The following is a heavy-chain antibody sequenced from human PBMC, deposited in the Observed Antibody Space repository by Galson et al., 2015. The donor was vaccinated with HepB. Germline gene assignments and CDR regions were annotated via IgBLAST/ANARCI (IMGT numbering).Heavy chain of an antibody. CDR1: GFTFRSYG. CDR2: IWYDGSKK. D-gene: IGHD1-20*01. Sequence: SLRLSCAASGFTFRSYGMHWVRRAPGKGLEWVAVIWYDGSKKYYADSVKGRFTISRDNSKNTLSLQMNSLRAEDTAVYYCARDDGVTGPDCWGQGTLVIVSS. J-gene: IGHJ4*02. V-gene: IGHV3-33*01. CDR3: ARDDGVTGPDC.